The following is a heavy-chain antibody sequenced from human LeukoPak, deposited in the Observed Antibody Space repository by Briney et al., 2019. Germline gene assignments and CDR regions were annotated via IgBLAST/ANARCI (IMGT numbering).Heavy chain of an antibody. V-gene: IGHV3-23*01. J-gene: IGHJ4*02. D-gene: IGHD3-22*01. CDR1: GFTFSSYP. Sequence: GGSLRPSCAPSGFTFSSYPMSWVRQSPGKGLEWVSDISGGGGATDYADSVKGRFTISRDNSQNTLYLQLNSLRAEDTAVYYCAGGGYDSRDYYQYYFDYWGQGTLVTVSS. CDR2: ISGGGGAT. CDR3: AGGGYDSRDYYQYYFDY.